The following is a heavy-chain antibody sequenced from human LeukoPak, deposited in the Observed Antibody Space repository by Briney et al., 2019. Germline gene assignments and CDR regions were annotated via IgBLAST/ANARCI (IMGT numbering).Heavy chain of an antibody. CDR3: ARVTGGYNLVDY. V-gene: IGHV3-74*01. CDR2: ISNEGSHT. D-gene: IGHD5-24*01. J-gene: IGHJ4*02. CDR1: GFTFSSYW. Sequence: GGSLRLSCAASGFTFSSYWMHWVRQPPGKGLVWVARISNEGSHTFYADSVKGRFAMSRDNTKDTLYLQMNSLRAEDTGVYFCARVTGGYNLVDYWGQGTLVTVSS.